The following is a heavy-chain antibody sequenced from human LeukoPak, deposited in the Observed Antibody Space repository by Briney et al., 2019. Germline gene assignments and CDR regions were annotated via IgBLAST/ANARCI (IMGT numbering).Heavy chain of an antibody. Sequence: KSSETLSLTCTVSGGSISSYYWSWIRQPPGKGLEWIGYIYYSGSTNYNPSLKSRVTISVDTSKSQFSLKLSSVTAADTAVYYCARQVNDYSNSDYWGQGTLVTVSS. CDR1: GGSISSYY. V-gene: IGHV4-59*08. D-gene: IGHD4-11*01. CDR2: IYYSGST. J-gene: IGHJ4*02. CDR3: ARQVNDYSNSDY.